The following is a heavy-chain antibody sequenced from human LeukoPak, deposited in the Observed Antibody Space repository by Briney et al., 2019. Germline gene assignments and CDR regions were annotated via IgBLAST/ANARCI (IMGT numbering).Heavy chain of an antibody. CDR1: GFTFSSYW. D-gene: IGHD3-10*01. V-gene: IGHV3-7*01. CDR3: ARVRYYGSGSRLSYYFDY. Sequence: GGSLRLSCAASGFTFSSYWMSWVRQAPGKGLEWVANIKQDGSEKYYVDSVKGRFTISRDNVKNSLYLQMNSLRAEDTAVYYCARVRYYGSGSRLSYYFDYWGQGTLVTVSS. CDR2: IKQDGSEK. J-gene: IGHJ4*02.